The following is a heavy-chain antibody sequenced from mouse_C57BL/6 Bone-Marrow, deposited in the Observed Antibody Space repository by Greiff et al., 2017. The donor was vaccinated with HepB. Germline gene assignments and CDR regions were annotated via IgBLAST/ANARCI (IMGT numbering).Heavy chain of an antibody. D-gene: IGHD1-1*01. CDR1: GFTFSSYA. CDR3: TREGDCGSSYVHWYFDV. V-gene: IGHV5-9-1*02. Sequence: EVQLVESGEGLVKPGGSLKLSCAASGFTFSSYAMSWVRQTPEKRLEWVAYISSGGDYIYYADTVKGRFTISRDNARNTLYLQMSSLKSEDTAMYYCTREGDCGSSYVHWYFDVWGTGTTVTVSS. CDR2: ISSGGDYI. J-gene: IGHJ1*03.